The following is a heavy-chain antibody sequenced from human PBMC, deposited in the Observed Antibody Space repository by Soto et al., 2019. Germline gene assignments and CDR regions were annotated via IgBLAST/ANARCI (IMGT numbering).Heavy chain of an antibody. D-gene: IGHD6-19*01. CDR2: INSDGSST. CDR3: ARGEYSSGSDAFDI. J-gene: IGHJ3*02. CDR1: GFTFSSYW. V-gene: IGHV3-74*01. Sequence: EVQLVESGGGLVQPGGSLRLSCAASGFTFSSYWMHWVLQAPGKGLVWVSRINSDGSSTSYADSVKGRFTISRDNAKNTLYLKMNSLRAEDTAVYYCARGEYSSGSDAFDIWGQGTMVTVSS.